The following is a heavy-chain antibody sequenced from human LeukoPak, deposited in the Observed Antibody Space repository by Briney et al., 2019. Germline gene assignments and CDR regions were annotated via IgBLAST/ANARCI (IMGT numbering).Heavy chain of an antibody. J-gene: IGHJ4*02. CDR1: GGSFSGYY. CDR2: INHSGST. CDR3: ARGITYYDYVWGGPLYFDY. Sequence: SETLSLTCAVYGGSFSGYYWSWIRQPPGKGLEWIGEINHSGSTNYNPSLKSRVTISVDTSKNQFSLKLSSVTAADTAVYYRARGITYYDYVWGGPLYFDYWGQGTLVTVSS. V-gene: IGHV4-34*01. D-gene: IGHD3-16*01.